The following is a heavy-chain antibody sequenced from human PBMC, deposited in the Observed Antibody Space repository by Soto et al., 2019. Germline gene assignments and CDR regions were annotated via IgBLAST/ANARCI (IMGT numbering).Heavy chain of an antibody. V-gene: IGHV1-18*01. Sequence: GASVKVSCKASGYTFTSYGISWVRQAPGQGLEWMGWISAYNGNTNYAQKLQGRVTMTTDTSTSTAYMELRSLRSDDTAVYYCARHDCISSSCYYYYYYGLDGCGLGTTVTVSS. J-gene: IGHJ6*02. D-gene: IGHD2-2*01. CDR3: ARHDCISSSCYYYYYYGLDG. CDR2: ISAYNGNT. CDR1: GYTFTSYG.